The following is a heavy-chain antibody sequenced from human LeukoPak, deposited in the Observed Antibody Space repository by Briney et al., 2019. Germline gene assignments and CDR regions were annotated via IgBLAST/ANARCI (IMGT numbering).Heavy chain of an antibody. J-gene: IGHJ4*02. D-gene: IGHD3/OR15-3a*01. V-gene: IGHV4-39*01. CDR3: ARQTGSGLFILP. CDR2: IYYTGNT. CDR1: GVSISSSYSC. Sequence: SETLSLTCTVSGVSISSSYSCWGWIRQPPGMGLEWIGSIYYTGNTYYNASLKSQVSISIDTSKNQFSLKLTSVTAADTAVYYCARQTGSGLFILPGGQGTLVTVSS.